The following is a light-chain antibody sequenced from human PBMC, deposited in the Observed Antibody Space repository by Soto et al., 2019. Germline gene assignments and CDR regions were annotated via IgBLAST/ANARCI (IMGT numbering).Light chain of an antibody. CDR1: QNINSDY. CDR2: GAS. V-gene: IGKV3-20*01. Sequence: IGMSQSPATLSVSPGERATLSCRASQNINSDYLAWYQQKPGQAPRILIFGASTRATGIPARFSGSGAGAYFNLTIRRLEPADFGVYYCQQYGSSHPFGHGTLLET. CDR3: QQYGSSHP. J-gene: IGKJ5*01.